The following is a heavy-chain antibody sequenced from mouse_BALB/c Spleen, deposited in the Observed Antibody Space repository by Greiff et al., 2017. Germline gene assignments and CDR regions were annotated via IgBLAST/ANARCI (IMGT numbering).Heavy chain of an antibody. J-gene: IGHJ4*01. Sequence: EVQLVESGGGLVKPGGSLKLSCAASGFTFSSYTMSWVRQTPEKRLEWVATISSGGGNTYYPDSVKGRFTISRDNAKNNLYLQMSSLRSEDTALYYCARYGGSGWGQGTSVTVSS. CDR3: ARYGGSG. CDR2: ISSGGGNT. CDR1: GFTFSSYT. V-gene: IGHV5-9*03. D-gene: IGHD1-1*01.